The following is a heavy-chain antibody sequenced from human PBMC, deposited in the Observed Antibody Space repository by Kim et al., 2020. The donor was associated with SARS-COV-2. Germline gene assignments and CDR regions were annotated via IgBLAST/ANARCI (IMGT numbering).Heavy chain of an antibody. CDR2: T. CDR3: ARDLSSGCFDY. D-gene: IGHD6-19*01. J-gene: IGHJ4*02. Sequence: TSYAQKFQGRVTMTRDTSTSTVYMELSSLRSEDTAVYYCARDLSSGCFDYWGQGTLVTVSS. V-gene: IGHV1-46*01.